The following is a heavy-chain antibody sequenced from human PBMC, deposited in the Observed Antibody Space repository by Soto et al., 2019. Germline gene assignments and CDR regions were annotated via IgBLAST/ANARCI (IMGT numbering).Heavy chain of an antibody. Sequence: QVQLGQSGAEVKNPGASVKVSCKTSDYTFTKYGVGWVRQAPGQGLEWMGWISGSSGNANYAEKVQGRITLTTDTSTSTAYIELRSLRSDDTAVYYCAREMAGLGGEYDYWGQGTLVTVSS. CDR2: ISGSSGNA. J-gene: IGHJ4*02. V-gene: IGHV1-18*01. CDR3: AREMAGLGGEYDY. CDR1: DYTFTKYG. D-gene: IGHD3-16*01.